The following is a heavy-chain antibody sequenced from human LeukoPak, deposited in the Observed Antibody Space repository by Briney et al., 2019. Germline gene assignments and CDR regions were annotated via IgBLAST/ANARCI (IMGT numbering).Heavy chain of an antibody. CDR3: ARGLLGDAFGI. D-gene: IGHD7-27*01. CDR1: GFTFSSYA. V-gene: IGHV3-23*01. J-gene: IGHJ3*02. Sequence: PGGSLRLSCAASGFTFSSYAMSWVRQAPGKGLEWVSAISGSGGSTYYADSVKGRFTISRDNAKNSLYLQMNSLRAEDTAVYYCARGLLGDAFGIWGQGTMVTVSS. CDR2: ISGSGGST.